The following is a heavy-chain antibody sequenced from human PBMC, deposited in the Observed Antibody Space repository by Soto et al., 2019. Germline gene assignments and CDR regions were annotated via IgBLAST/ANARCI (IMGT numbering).Heavy chain of an antibody. Sequence: ASVKVSCKASGYTFTSYDINWVRQATGQGLEWMGWMNPNSGNTGYAQKFQGRVTMTRNTSISTAYMELSSLRSEDTAVYYCARVSLDSSGYYPPSRDYWGQGTLVTVSS. CDR2: MNPNSGNT. V-gene: IGHV1-8*01. CDR3: ARVSLDSSGYYPPSRDY. CDR1: GYTFTSYD. J-gene: IGHJ4*02. D-gene: IGHD3-22*01.